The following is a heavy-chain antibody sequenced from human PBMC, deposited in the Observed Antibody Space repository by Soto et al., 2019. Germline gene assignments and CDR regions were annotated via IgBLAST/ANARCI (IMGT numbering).Heavy chain of an antibody. J-gene: IGHJ4*02. V-gene: IGHV4-59*01. CDR1: AGSLSRYY. CDR2: ISYTVDA. Sequence: SETLSLTCSVSAGSLSRYYWGWVRRSPGEGLQWIAHISYTVDASYNPSLKSRVTISLDTSKNQIALRLMSVTAADTAVYYCVGSLMSRAMESFDYWGQGTLVTVSS. D-gene: IGHD5-18*01. CDR3: VGSLMSRAMESFDY.